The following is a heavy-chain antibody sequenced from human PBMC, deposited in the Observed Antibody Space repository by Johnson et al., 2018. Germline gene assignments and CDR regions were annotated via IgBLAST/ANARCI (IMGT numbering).Heavy chain of an antibody. CDR1: GGSISSGGFY. D-gene: IGHD4-17*01. V-gene: IGHV4-31*03. Sequence: QVQLQESGPGLVKXSQTXSLXCTVSGGSISSGGFYWSWIRQHPGKGLEWIGYIYYSGITYYNPSLKSRVTISVDTSKNQFSLKLSSVTAADTAVYYCAKDLNDYGDYEYFQHWGQGTLVTVSS. CDR3: AKDLNDYGDYEYFQH. CDR2: IYYSGIT. J-gene: IGHJ1*01.